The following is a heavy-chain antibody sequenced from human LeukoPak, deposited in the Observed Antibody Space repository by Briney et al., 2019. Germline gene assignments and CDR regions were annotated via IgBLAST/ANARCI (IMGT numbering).Heavy chain of an antibody. D-gene: IGHD6-19*01. CDR1: AGSISSSIYY. CDR3: ARNGSGWNFDY. Sequence: PSETLSLTCTVSAGSISSSIYYWGWIRQPPGKGLEWIGSIYYSGSTHYNPSLKGRVTISVDTSKNQFSLQLSSVTAAGTAVYYCARNGSGWNFDYWGQGTLVTVSS. CDR2: IYYSGST. J-gene: IGHJ4*02. V-gene: IGHV4-39*01.